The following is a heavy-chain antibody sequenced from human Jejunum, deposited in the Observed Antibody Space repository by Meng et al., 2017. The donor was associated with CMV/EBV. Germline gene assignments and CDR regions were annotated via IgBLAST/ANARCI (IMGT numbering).Heavy chain of an antibody. V-gene: IGHV4-39*07. CDR1: SSSYY. CDR3: ARDNPLGYCSGGSCYLDY. D-gene: IGHD2-15*01. CDR2: IYYSGST. J-gene: IGHJ4*02. Sequence: SSSYYWGWIRQPPGKGLEWIGSIYYSGSTYYNPSLKSRVTISVDTSKNQFSLKLSFVTAADTAVYYCARDNPLGYCSGGSCYLDYWGQGTLVTVSS.